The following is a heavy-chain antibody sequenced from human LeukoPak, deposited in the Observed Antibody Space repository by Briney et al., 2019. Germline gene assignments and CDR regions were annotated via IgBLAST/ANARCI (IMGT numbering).Heavy chain of an antibody. CDR3: ASTSRGGSSGWYADLGAFDI. J-gene: IGHJ3*02. Sequence: ASVKVSCKASGYTFTGNYIHWVRQAPGQGLEWMGWINPNSGGTNYAQKFQGRVTMTRDTSIRTAYMELSRLRSDDTAVYYCASTSRGGSSGWYADLGAFDIWGQGTMVSVSS. V-gene: IGHV1-2*02. CDR2: INPNSGGT. D-gene: IGHD6-19*01. CDR1: GYTFTGNY.